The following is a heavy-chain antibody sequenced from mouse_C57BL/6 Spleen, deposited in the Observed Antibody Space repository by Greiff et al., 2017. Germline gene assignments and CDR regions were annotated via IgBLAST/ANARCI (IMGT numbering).Heavy chain of an antibody. V-gene: IGHV1-54*01. CDR3: ARDYGSSAFDY. CDR2: INPGSGGT. Sequence: VQLQQSGAELVRPGTSVKVSCKASGYAFTNYLIEWVKQRPGQGLEWIGVINPGSGGTNYNEKLKGKATLSADKSSSTAYMQLSSLTSEDSAVYFCARDYGSSAFDYWGQGTTLTVSS. J-gene: IGHJ2*01. CDR1: GYAFTNYL. D-gene: IGHD1-1*01.